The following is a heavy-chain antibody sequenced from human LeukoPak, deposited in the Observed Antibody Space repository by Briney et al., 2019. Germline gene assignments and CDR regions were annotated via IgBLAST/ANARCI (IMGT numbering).Heavy chain of an antibody. J-gene: IGHJ6*02. CDR1: GYTFTGYY. V-gene: IGHV1-2*02. CDR3: ATNPYVTFYSMDV. D-gene: IGHD3-10*02. CDR2: INSISAGT. Sequence: ASVKVSCKASGYTFTGYYMHWVRQAPGQGLEWMGWINSISAGTQYAQKFQGRVTMTSDTSISTAYMELSRLRSDDTGVYYCATNPYVTFYSMDVWGRGTTVTVSS.